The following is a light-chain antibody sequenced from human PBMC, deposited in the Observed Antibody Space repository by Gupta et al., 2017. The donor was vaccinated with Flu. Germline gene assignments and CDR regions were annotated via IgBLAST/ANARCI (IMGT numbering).Light chain of an antibody. J-gene: IGLJ1*01. CDR2: KDT. CDR3: QSADSTSTYYV. V-gene: IGLV3-25*03. CDR1: ALPNQY. Sequence: SYELTQPPSVSVSPGQTARITCSGDALPNQYVYWFQQKPGQAPALLIYKDTGRPSGIPERFSASGSGTTVTLTISGVQAEDEADYYCQSADSTSTYYVFGAGTKVTVL.